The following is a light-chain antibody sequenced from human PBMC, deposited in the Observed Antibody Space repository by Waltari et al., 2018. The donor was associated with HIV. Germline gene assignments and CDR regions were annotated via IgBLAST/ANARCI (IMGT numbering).Light chain of an antibody. CDR1: SRDAGAYTL. V-gene: IGLV2-23*02. CDR2: EVI. Sequence: QSALTQPASVSGSPGQSITISCTGTSRDAGAYTLVSWYQKYPGKAPKLMIFEVIKRPSGVSDRFSGSRSGNTASLTISGLQTEDEGDYYCCSYSGTGVVFGGGTKVTVL. J-gene: IGLJ2*01. CDR3: CSYSGTGVV.